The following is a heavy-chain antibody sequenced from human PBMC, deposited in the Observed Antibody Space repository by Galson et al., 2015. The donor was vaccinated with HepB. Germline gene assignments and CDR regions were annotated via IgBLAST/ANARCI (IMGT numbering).Heavy chain of an antibody. CDR1: GFTFDDYG. Sequence: LRLSCAASGFTFDDYGMSWVRQAPGKGLEWVSGINWNGGSTGYADSVKGRFTISRDNAKNSLYLQMNSLRAEDTALYHCARHMVSGGDYGGDAFDIWGQGTMVTVSS. D-gene: IGHD4-17*01. V-gene: IGHV3-20*01. J-gene: IGHJ3*02. CDR3: ARHMVSGGDYGGDAFDI. CDR2: INWNGGST.